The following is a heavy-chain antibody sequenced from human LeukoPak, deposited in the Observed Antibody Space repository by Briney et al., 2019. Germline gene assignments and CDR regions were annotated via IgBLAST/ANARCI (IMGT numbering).Heavy chain of an antibody. J-gene: IGHJ4*02. D-gene: IGHD6-19*01. CDR1: GFSFITYG. Sequence: SLRLSCAASGFSFITYGIHWVRQAPGKGLEWVSTISGSGGSTYYADSVKGRFTISRDNSKNRLYLQMNSLRAEDTAVYYCAKEWGSSGWYFDYWGQGTLVTVSS. V-gene: IGHV3-23*01. CDR2: ISGSGGST. CDR3: AKEWGSSGWYFDY.